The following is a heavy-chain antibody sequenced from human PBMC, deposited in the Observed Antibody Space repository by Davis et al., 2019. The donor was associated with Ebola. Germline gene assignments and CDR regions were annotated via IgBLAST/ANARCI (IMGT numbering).Heavy chain of an antibody. CDR1: GGSFSGYY. J-gene: IGHJ4*02. V-gene: IGHV4-34*01. Sequence: PSETLSLTCAVYGGSFSGYYWSWIRQPPGKGLEWIGEISHSGSTNYNPSLKSRVTISVDTSKNQFSLRLSSVTAADTAVYYCARGLSPDYWGQGTLVTVSS. CDR2: ISHSGST. CDR3: ARGLSPDY.